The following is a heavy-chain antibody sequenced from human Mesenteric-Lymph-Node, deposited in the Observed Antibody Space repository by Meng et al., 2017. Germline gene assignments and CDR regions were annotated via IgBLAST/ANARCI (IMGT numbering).Heavy chain of an antibody. V-gene: IGHV4-61*02. J-gene: IGHJ4*02. CDR3: ARHPGFFDY. CDR2: NYISRST. CDR1: ARSTSSGSYY. Sequence: SETLSLTCTVSARSTSSGSYYWSWVRQPAGKGLEWIGRNYISRSTNYNPSLKSRVTISVDTSKTQFSLRLSSVTAADTAVYYCARHPGFFDYWGQGTLVTVSS.